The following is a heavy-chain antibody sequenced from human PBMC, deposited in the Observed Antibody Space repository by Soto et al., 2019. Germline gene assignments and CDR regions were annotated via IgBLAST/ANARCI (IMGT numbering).Heavy chain of an antibody. CDR3: ARVARVAIFGVVTSHDAFDI. D-gene: IGHD3-3*01. CDR2: ISAYNGNT. Sequence: QVQLVQSGAEVKKHGASVKVSCKASGYTFTSYGISWVRQAPGQGLEWMGWISAYNGNTNYAQKLQGRVTMTTDTSTSTAYMELRSLRSDDTAVYYCARVARVAIFGVVTSHDAFDIWGQGTMVTVSS. CDR1: GYTFTSYG. J-gene: IGHJ3*02. V-gene: IGHV1-18*04.